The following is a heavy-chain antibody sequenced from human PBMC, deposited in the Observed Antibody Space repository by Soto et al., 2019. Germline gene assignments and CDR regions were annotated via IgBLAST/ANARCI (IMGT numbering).Heavy chain of an antibody. V-gene: IGHV5-51*01. D-gene: IGHD3-9*01. CDR1: GYSFTNYW. J-gene: IGHJ4*02. CDR3: VRPDSTGYYSH. CDR2: INPADSDT. Sequence: GESLKISCKGAGYSFTNYWIGWVRQMPGKGLEWMGIINPADSDTRYSPSFQGQVTVSVDKSISTAYLQRGSLKASDTAMYYCVRPDSTGYYSHWGQGTPVTVSS.